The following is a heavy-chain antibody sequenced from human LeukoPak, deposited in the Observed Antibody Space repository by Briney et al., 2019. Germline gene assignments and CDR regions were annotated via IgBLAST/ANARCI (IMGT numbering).Heavy chain of an antibody. CDR3: ATDREGDPSAYYLI. Sequence: GGSLRLSCAASGFTFSGYAMSWVRQAPGKGLEWVSTISDNGGRTYYADSVKGRFTISRDNSKNTLFLQMNSLRAEDSAVYYCATDREGDPSAYYLIGGQGTLITVSS. CDR2: ISDNGGRT. J-gene: IGHJ4*02. V-gene: IGHV3-23*01. D-gene: IGHD3-22*01. CDR1: GFTFSGYA.